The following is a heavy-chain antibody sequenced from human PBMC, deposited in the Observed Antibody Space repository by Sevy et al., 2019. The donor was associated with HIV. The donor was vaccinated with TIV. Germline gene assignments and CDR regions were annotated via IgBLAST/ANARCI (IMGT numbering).Heavy chain of an antibody. Sequence: KISCKTSGYIFTNSGITWVRQAPGQGLEWMGWIGVYNGNLKYAHKFQGRVTMTTDTSTSTAYMELTSLRSDDTGVYYCARVPTYHYGSATYFDYWGQGTLVTVSS. CDR1: GYIFTNSG. V-gene: IGHV1-18*01. J-gene: IGHJ4*02. CDR2: IGVYNGNL. D-gene: IGHD3-10*01. CDR3: ARVPTYHYGSATYFDY.